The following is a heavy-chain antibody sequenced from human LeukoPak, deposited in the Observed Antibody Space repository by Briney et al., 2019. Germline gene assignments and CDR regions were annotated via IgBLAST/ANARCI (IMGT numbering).Heavy chain of an antibody. CDR2: ISSTTGSTT. CDR3: ARAMVTAAGFPDY. V-gene: IGHV3-11*01. Sequence: PGGSLRLSCAASGFTFSDYYMSWIRQAPGKGLEWVSYISSTTGSTTYYAGSVKGRFTISRDNAKNSLFLQMNSLRAEDTAVYYCARAMVTAAGFPDYWGQGTLVTVSS. CDR1: GFTFSDYY. J-gene: IGHJ4*02. D-gene: IGHD6-13*01.